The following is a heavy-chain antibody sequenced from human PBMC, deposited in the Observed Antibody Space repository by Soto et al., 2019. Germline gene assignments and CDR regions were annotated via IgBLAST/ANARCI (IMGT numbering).Heavy chain of an antibody. D-gene: IGHD3-10*01. CDR1: GGSISSYY. V-gene: IGHV4-4*07. CDR2: IYTSGST. Sequence: SETLSLTCTVSGGSISSYYWSWIRQPAGKGLEWIGRIYTSGSTNYNPSLKSRVTMSVDTSKNQFSLKLSSVTAADTAVYYCARGLYGSGSYYNWFDPWGQGTLVTVSS. J-gene: IGHJ5*02. CDR3: ARGLYGSGSYYNWFDP.